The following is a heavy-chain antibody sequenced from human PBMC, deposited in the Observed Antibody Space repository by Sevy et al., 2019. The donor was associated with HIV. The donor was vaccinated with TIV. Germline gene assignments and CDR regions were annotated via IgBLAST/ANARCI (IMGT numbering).Heavy chain of an antibody. CDR2: IDSGGSR. D-gene: IGHD3-22*01. CDR1: GFTVSGNY. CDR3: ARDRYYDASGYYYYYYGMDV. J-gene: IGHJ6*02. V-gene: IGHV3-66*01. Sequence: GGSLRLSCEASGFTVSGNYMAWVRLAPGKGLEWVSLIDSGGSRYYADSVKGRFTISRDNAKNTLYLQMNPLRAEDTAVYFCARDRYYDASGYYYYYYGMDVWGQGTTVTVSS.